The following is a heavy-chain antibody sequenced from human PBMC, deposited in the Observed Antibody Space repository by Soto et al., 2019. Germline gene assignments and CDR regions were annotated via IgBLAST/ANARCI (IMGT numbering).Heavy chain of an antibody. V-gene: IGHV4-4*02. CDR3: ARGGTVAGTTYYYYGMDV. D-gene: IGHD6-19*01. J-gene: IGHJ6*02. CDR1: GGSISSSNW. CDR2: IYHSGST. Sequence: QVQLQESGPGLVKPSGTLSLTCAVSGGSISSSNWWSWVRQPPGKGLDGIGEIYHSGSTNYNPSLKRRVTISVDKSKNQFSLKLSSVTAADTAVYYCARGGTVAGTTYYYYGMDVWGQGTTVTVSS.